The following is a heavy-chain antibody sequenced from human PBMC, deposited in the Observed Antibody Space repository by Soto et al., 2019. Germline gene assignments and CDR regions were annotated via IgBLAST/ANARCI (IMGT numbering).Heavy chain of an antibody. Sequence: QVQLQESGPGLVKPSQTLSLTCTVSGGSISSGGYYWSWIRQHPGKGLEWIGYIYYSGSTYYNPSLKSRVTISVDTSKNQFSMKLSSVTAADTAVYYCARGVTMVRGVIHTPYFDYWGQGTLVTVSS. CDR2: IYYSGST. D-gene: IGHD3-10*01. V-gene: IGHV4-31*03. J-gene: IGHJ4*02. CDR1: GGSISSGGYY. CDR3: ARGVTMVRGVIHTPYFDY.